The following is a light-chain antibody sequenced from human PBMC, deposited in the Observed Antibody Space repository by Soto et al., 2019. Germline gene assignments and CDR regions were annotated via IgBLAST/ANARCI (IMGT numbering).Light chain of an antibody. J-gene: IGKJ1*01. CDR2: DVY. V-gene: IGKV3-11*01. CDR1: QNISNY. Sequence: IVLTQYPATLSLSPGKRASLSCRASQNISNYLIWYQQKPGQAPRLLIYDVYNRDTGIPARFSGSGSGTDFTLTIISLEPEDFAFYYCQQRSNWPRTFGQGTKVEVK. CDR3: QQRSNWPRT.